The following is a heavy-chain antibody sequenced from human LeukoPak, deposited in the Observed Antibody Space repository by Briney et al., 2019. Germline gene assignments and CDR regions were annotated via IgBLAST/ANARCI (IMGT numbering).Heavy chain of an antibody. CDR1: GGSVSSGSYY. V-gene: IGHV4-61*01. Sequence: PSETLSLTCTVSGGSVSSGSYYWSWIRQPPGKGLEWIGYIYYSGSTNYNPSLKSRVTISVDTSKNQFSLKLSSVTAADTAVYYCARAEGYDYGDYLRGWYFDLWGRGTLVTVSS. CDR2: IYYSGST. J-gene: IGHJ2*01. D-gene: IGHD4-17*01. CDR3: ARAEGYDYGDYLRGWYFDL.